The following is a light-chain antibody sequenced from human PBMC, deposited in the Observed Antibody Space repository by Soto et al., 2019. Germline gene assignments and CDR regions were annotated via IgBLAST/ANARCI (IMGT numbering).Light chain of an antibody. V-gene: IGKV1-33*01. CDR3: QHYDHLPPLS. CDR2: DAS. CDR1: QDVKNY. J-gene: IGKJ4*01. Sequence: DIQMTQSPSSLSASVGDRVTITCQASQDVKNYLNWYQQKPGKAPNLLIYDASNLKTGVPSRFSGSGSGTHFTFTISSLQPEDIATYYCQHYDHLPPLSFGGGTKVEIK.